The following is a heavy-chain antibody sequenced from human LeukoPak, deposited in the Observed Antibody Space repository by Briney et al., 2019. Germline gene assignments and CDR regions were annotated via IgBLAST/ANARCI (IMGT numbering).Heavy chain of an antibody. Sequence: GGYLRLSCVASGFTFSSYEMNWVRQAPGKGLEWLSYISSSDSTTHYADSGKGRFTISRDNAKNSLYLQMNSLRVEDTAVYYCARDGTPNYSSGWVYMDVWGEGTTVTISS. V-gene: IGHV3-48*03. CDR3: ARDGTPNYSSGWVYMDV. J-gene: IGHJ6*03. CDR1: GFTFSSYE. D-gene: IGHD6-25*01. CDR2: ISSSDSTT.